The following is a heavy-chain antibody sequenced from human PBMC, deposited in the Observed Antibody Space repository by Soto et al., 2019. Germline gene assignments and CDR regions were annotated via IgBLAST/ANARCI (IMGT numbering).Heavy chain of an antibody. CDR2: ISSTTNYI. V-gene: IGHV3-21*01. Sequence: NPGGSLRLSCAASGFTFTRYSMNWVRQAPGKGLEWVSSISSTTNYIYYADSTKGRFTVSRDNAKNSVYLEMNSLSAEDTAVYYCARESEDLTSNFDYWGQGTLVTVSS. CDR3: ARESEDLTSNFDY. CDR1: GFTFTRYS. J-gene: IGHJ4*02.